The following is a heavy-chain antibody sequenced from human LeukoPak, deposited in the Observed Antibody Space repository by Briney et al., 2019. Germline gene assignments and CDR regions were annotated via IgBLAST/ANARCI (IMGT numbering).Heavy chain of an antibody. CDR3: ARAKLGIVVVMRFEY. CDR1: GYTFTGYY. D-gene: IGHD3-22*01. Sequence: ASVKVSCKASGYTFTGYYMHWVRQAPGQGLEWMGWINPNSGGTNHAQKFQGRVTMTRDTSISTAYMELSRLRSDDTAVHYCARAKLGIVVVMRFEYWGQGTLVTVSS. J-gene: IGHJ4*02. CDR2: INPNSGGT. V-gene: IGHV1-2*02.